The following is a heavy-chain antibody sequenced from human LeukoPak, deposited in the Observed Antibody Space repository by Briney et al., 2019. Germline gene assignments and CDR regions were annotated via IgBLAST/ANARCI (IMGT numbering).Heavy chain of an antibody. CDR3: ARGKVSYYYDY. J-gene: IGHJ4*02. Sequence: GSLRLSCAVSGFNVRSNYMSWIRPAPGKGLEWVSVLDSGGDTYYADSVKGRFTISRDNSENTLFLQMNSLRAEDTAVHYCARGKVSYYYDYWGQGTLVTVSS. CDR2: LDSGGDT. V-gene: IGHV3-53*01. CDR1: GFNVRSNY.